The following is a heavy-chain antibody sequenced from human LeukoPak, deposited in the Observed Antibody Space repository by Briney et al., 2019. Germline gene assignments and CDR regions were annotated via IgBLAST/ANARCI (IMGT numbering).Heavy chain of an antibody. V-gene: IGHV4-59*12. CDR1: GGSISSYY. Sequence: PSETLSLTCTVSGGSISSYYWSWIRQAPGKGLEWIGYIYYSGSTNYNPSLKSRVTISVDTSKNQFSLKLSSVTAADTAVYYCARMPLAGGFDYWRQGTLVTVSS. D-gene: IGHD3-16*01. CDR3: ARMPLAGGFDY. CDR2: IYYSGST. J-gene: IGHJ4*02.